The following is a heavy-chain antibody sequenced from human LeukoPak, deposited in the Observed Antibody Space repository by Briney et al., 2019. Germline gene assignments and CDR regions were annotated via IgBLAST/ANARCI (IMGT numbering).Heavy chain of an antibody. CDR3: ARDRDSSSHFGY. V-gene: IGHV3-66*01. D-gene: IGHD6-13*01. J-gene: IGHJ4*02. CDR2: IYSSGAT. CDR1: GVTVSSNY. Sequence: GGSLRLSRAASGVTVSSNYMSWVRQAPGKGLAWVSVIYSSGATFYADSVKGRFTISRDNSKNTLYLQMNSLRAEDTAVYYCARDRDSSSHFGYWGQGTLVTVSS.